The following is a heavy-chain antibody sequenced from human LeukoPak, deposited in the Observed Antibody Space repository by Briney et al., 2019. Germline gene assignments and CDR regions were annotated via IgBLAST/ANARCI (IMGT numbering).Heavy chain of an antibody. D-gene: IGHD4-17*01. J-gene: IGHJ6*02. V-gene: IGHV3-66*01. CDR3: ARDFYNHYGGGFV. CDR1: GFNVSGRY. CDR2: VYAGGTT. Sequence: GGSLRLSCMFSGFNVSGRYMTWVRQAPGKGLEAVSVVYAGGTTYHTDSVKGRFIASRDNSKNTVFLQMNNLRVDDTAVYFCARDFYNHYGGGFVWGRGTTVIVSS.